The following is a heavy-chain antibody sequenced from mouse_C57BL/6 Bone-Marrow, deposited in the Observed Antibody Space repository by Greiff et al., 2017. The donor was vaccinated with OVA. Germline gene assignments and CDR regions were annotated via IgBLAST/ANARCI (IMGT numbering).Heavy chain of an antibody. CDR2: IYPRSGNT. D-gene: IGHD3-2*02. CDR1: GYTFTSYG. Sequence: VQLQESGAELARPGASVKLSCKASGYTFTSYGISWVKQRTGQGLEWIGEIYPRSGNTYYNEKFKGKATLTADKSSSTAYMELRSLTSEDSAVYFCARGGLRLGYFDYWGQGTTLTVSS. CDR3: ARGGLRLGYFDY. V-gene: IGHV1-81*01. J-gene: IGHJ2*01.